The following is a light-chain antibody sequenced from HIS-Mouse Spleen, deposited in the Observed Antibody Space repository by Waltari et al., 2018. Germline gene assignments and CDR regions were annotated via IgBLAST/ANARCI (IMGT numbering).Light chain of an antibody. Sequence: ISCTGTSSDVGGYNYVSWYQQQPGKAPKLMIYEVSNRPSGVSNRFSGSKSGNTASLTISGLQAEDEADYYCSSYTSSSTLWVFGGGTKLTVL. CDR3: SSYTSSSTLWV. CDR2: EVS. CDR1: SSDVGGYNY. V-gene: IGLV2-14*01. J-gene: IGLJ3*02.